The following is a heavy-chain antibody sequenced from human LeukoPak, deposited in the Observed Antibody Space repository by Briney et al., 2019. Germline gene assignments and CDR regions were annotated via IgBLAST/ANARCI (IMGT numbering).Heavy chain of an antibody. V-gene: IGHV3-48*02. CDR2: ISSSSGSI. J-gene: IGHJ6*02. Sequence: GGSLRLSCAASGFTFSSHTMNWVRQGPGNGLEWVSYISSSSGSIYYADSVKGRFTISRDNAKNSLYLQMNSLRDQDTDVYSCARDYYGMAVWGQGTTVTVSS. CDR3: ARDYYGMAV. CDR1: GFTFSSHT.